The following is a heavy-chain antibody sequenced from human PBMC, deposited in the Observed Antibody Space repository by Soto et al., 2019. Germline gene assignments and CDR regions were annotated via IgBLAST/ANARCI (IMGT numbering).Heavy chain of an antibody. D-gene: IGHD3-22*01. V-gene: IGHV4-59*01. Sequence: SETLSLTCTVSGGSISSYYWSWIRQPPGKGLEWIGYIYYSGSTNYNPSLKSRVTISVDTSKNQFSLKLSSVTAADTAVYYCARFDYYDSSVYLDFDCWGQGTLVTVSS. CDR1: GGSISSYY. CDR3: ARFDYYDSSVYLDFDC. J-gene: IGHJ4*02. CDR2: IYYSGST.